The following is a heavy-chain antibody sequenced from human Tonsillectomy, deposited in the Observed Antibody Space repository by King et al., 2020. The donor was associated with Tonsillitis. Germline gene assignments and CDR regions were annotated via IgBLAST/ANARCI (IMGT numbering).Heavy chain of an antibody. J-gene: IGHJ1*01. V-gene: IGHV7-4-1*02. Sequence: VQLVQSGSELKKPGASVKVSCKASGYAFTHYAMNWVRQAPGQGLEWMGWINTNAGNTGNPTYAQGFTGRFGLSLDTSASTAYLQISNRKAEDTGVYYCVRDDWVSEIWGQGTL. CDR1: GYAFTHYA. CDR3: VRDDWVSEI. D-gene: IGHD3-9*01. CDR2: INTNAGNTGNP.